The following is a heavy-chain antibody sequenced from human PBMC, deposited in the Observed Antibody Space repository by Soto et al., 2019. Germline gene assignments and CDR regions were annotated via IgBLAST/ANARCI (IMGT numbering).Heavy chain of an antibody. CDR3: ARARLVRLTTWDYFDY. J-gene: IGHJ4*02. V-gene: IGHV4-59*01. D-gene: IGHD1-1*01. Sequence: PSETLSLTCNVSGGSISNYYWNWIRQPPGKRLEWIGYISDSGSTKYNPSLMSRVTISADMSKNQVSLKVKSVAAADTAIYYCARARLVRLTTWDYFDYCGQGPLVTVSS. CDR2: ISDSGST. CDR1: GGSISNYY.